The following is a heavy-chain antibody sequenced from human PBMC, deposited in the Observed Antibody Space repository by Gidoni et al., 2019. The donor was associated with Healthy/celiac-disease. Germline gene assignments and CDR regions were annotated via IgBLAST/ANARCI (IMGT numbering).Heavy chain of an antibody. CDR2: ISYDGSNK. V-gene: IGHV3-30*01. D-gene: IGHD6-13*01. CDR3: ARDIIEQQLDYYYYGMDV. Sequence: QVQLVEAGGGVVQPGRARKLPWAASGFTCSTYAMHWVRQAPGKGLEWVAVISYDGSNKYYADSVKGRFTISRDNSKNTLYLQMNSLRAEDTAVYYCARDIIEQQLDYYYYGMDVWGQGTTVTVSS. CDR1: GFTCSTYA. J-gene: IGHJ6*02.